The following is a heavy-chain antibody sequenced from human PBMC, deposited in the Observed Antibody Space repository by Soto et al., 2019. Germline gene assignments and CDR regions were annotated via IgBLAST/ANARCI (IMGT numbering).Heavy chain of an antibody. V-gene: IGHV1-8*01. Sequence: QVQLVQSGAEVKKPGASVKVSCKASGYTFTSYDINWVRQATGQGLEWMGWMNPNSGNTGYAQKFQGRVTMTRNTSISTAYRELSSLRSEDTAVYYCARALMTMVRGVISGAFDIWGQGTMVTVSS. CDR1: GYTFTSYD. D-gene: IGHD3-10*01. CDR2: MNPNSGNT. CDR3: ARALMTMVRGVISGAFDI. J-gene: IGHJ3*02.